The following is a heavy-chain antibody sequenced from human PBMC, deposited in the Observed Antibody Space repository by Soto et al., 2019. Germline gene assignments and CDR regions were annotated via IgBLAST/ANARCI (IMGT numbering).Heavy chain of an antibody. CDR2: ISYDGSEK. Sequence: PGGSLRLSCAASGVTFNTYGMHWVRQAPGKGLEWLAVISYDGSEKYYVDSVKGLFTISKDNSKNTLYLQMNSLRPEDTAVYYCAKSPNFYCSSPNCYKYYFDHWGQGTRVTVSS. CDR3: AKSPNFYCSSPNCYKYYFDH. CDR1: GVTFNTYG. V-gene: IGHV3-30*18. J-gene: IGHJ4*02. D-gene: IGHD2-2*02.